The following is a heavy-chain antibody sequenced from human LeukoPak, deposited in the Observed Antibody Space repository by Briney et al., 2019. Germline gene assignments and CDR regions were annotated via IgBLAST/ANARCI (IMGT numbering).Heavy chain of an antibody. V-gene: IGHV3-15*07. CDR1: GFTFSGAW. Sequence: PGGSLRLSCAASGFTFSGAWMNWVRQAPGKGLEWVGRIKSKTDGGTTDYAAPVKGRFTISRDDSKNTLYLQMNSLKTEDTAVYYCTTHYYDSSGYLYWGQGTLVTVSS. J-gene: IGHJ4*02. D-gene: IGHD3-22*01. CDR3: TTHYYDSSGYLY. CDR2: IKSKTDGGTT.